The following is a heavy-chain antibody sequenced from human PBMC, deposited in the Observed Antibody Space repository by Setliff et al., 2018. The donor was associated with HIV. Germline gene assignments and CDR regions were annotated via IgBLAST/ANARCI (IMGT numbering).Heavy chain of an antibody. CDR3: ARGPPFAY. V-gene: IGHV4-59*12. Sequence: SETLSLTCSISGGSISFYYWNWLRQTPGKGLEWIAYTFDNGNTHYNPSLESRVTLSLDASRNLFFLKLTSVTADDTAIYYCARGPPFAYWGQGLLVTVSS. CDR2: TFDNGNT. J-gene: IGHJ4*02. CDR1: GGSISFYY.